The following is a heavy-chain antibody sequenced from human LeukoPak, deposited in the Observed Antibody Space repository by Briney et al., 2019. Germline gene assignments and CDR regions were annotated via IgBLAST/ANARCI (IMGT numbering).Heavy chain of an antibody. CDR1: GFTFSNYA. D-gene: IGHD3-10*01. CDR3: ADPVRGAANY. CDR2: TIGSGYNT. Sequence: GGSLRLSCAASGFTFSNYAMSWVRQAPGKGLEWVSATIGSGYNTYYADSVKGRFAISRDSSKNTLYLQMNSLRAEDTAVYYCADPVRGAANYWGQGTLVTVSS. J-gene: IGHJ4*02. V-gene: IGHV3-23*01.